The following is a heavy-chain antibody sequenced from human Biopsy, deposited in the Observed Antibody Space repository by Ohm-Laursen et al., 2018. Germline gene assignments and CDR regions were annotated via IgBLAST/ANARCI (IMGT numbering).Heavy chain of an antibody. V-gene: IGHV1-69*01. D-gene: IGHD1-26*01. Sequence: SSVTVSCQASGGTFINYAISWVRQAPGQGLEWMGGIIPMFGTANYAQMFQGRVTISADESTSTSYMELSSLTTEDTAIYYCARGPHSGSHSCFDYWGRGTLVTVSS. CDR3: ARGPHSGSHSCFDY. CDR2: IIPMFGTA. J-gene: IGHJ4*02. CDR1: GGTFINYA.